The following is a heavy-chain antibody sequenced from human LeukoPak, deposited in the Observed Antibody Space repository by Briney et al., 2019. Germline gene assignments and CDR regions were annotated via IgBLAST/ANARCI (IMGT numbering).Heavy chain of an antibody. J-gene: IGHJ4*02. V-gene: IGHV3-7*04. CDR1: GFTFSTYW. CDR3: ARTISTATASY. CDR2: IKEDGSEK. Sequence: GGSLRLSCAASGFTFSTYWMNWVRQAPGTGLEWVATIKEDGSEKHYVDSVKGRFTISRDNGKNSLYLQMNSLRAEDMAVYYCARTISTATASYWGQGTVVTVSS. D-gene: IGHD4-17*01.